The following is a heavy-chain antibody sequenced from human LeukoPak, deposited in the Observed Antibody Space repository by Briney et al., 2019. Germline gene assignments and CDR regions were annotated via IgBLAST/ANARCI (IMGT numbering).Heavy chain of an antibody. CDR1: GGTFSSYA. V-gene: IGHV1-69*06. J-gene: IGHJ4*02. CDR3: AREGGGYSYGDFDY. D-gene: IGHD5-18*01. CDR2: IIPIFGTA. Sequence: SVKVSCKASGGTFSSYAISWVRQAPGQGLEWMGGIIPIFGTANYAQKFQGRVTITADKSTSTAYMELSSLRSEDTAVYYCAREGGGYSYGDFDYWGQGTLVTVSS.